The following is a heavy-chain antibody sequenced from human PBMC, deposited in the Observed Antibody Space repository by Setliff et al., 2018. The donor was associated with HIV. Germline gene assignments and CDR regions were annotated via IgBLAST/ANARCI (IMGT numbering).Heavy chain of an antibody. Sequence: GVLRLSCAASGFKFSDYWMTWVRQAPGKGLEWIGEISHSGSTNYNPSLKSRVTISVDRSKIQFSLKVSSVTAADTAVYYCARGYSGSYYWLDSWGQGTLVTVSS. D-gene: IGHD1-26*01. CDR1: GFKFSDYW. CDR3: ARGYSGSYYWLDS. J-gene: IGHJ5*01. V-gene: IGHV4-4*02. CDR2: ISHSGST.